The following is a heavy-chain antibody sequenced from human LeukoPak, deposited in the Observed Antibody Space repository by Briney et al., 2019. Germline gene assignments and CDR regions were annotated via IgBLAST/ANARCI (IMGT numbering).Heavy chain of an antibody. CDR2: ISGSGSSI. V-gene: IGHV3-48*03. J-gene: IGHJ4*02. CDR3: ARLYSSGYHYDY. Sequence: GGSLRLSCSASGFXFSSYEMNWVRQAPGKGLEWVSYISGSGSSIYYADSVKGRFTISRDNAKNSLYLQMNSLRAEDTAVYYCARLYSSGYHYDYWGQGTLVTVSS. D-gene: IGHD3-22*01. CDR1: GFXFSSYE.